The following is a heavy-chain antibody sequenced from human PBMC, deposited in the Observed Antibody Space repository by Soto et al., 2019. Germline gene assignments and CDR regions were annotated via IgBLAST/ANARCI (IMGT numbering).Heavy chain of an antibody. J-gene: IGHJ4*02. V-gene: IGHV4-34*01. CDR3: ARGLITGSHYSGGWYYFDS. Sequence: PSETLSLTCAVYGESFSGYIWTWIRQTPGKGLQWMGQINHSGSAYYNPSRKSRVTISVHTSNSQFSLELSSVTAADTAVYYCARGLITGSHYSGGWYYFDSWGQGTQVTVSS. D-gene: IGHD6-19*01. CDR2: INHSGSA. CDR1: GESFSGYI.